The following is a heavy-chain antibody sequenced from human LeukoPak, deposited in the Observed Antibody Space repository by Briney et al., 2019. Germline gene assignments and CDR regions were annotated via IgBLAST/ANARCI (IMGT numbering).Heavy chain of an antibody. CDR2: IYPGDSDT. Sequence: GESLKISCQGSGYIFSSYWIGWVRQMPGKAPEWMGVIYPGDSDTRYRPPFQGQVTMSADKSTNTAYLQWRSLRASDSAMYYCARQGHIVGGGWFDPCGQGTLVTVS. V-gene: IGHV5-51*01. D-gene: IGHD2-15*01. CDR3: ARQGHIVGGGWFDP. CDR1: GYIFSSYW. J-gene: IGHJ5*02.